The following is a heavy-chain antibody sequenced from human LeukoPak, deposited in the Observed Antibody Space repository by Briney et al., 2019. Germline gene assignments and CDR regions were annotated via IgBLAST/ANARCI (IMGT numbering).Heavy chain of an antibody. V-gene: IGHV1-2*02. CDR1: GYTFTGYY. CDR2: INPNSGGT. CDR3: ASNSPRVRGVTYYYYYMDV. J-gene: IGHJ6*03. D-gene: IGHD3-10*01. Sequence: VASVKVSCKASGYTFTGYYMHWVRQAPGQGLEWMGWINPNSGGTNYAQKFQGRVTMTRDTSISTAYMELSRLRSDDTAVYYCASNSPRVRGVTYYYYYMDVWGKGTTVTISS.